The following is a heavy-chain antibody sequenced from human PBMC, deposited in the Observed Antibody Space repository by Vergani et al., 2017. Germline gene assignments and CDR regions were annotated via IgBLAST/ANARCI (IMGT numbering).Heavy chain of an antibody. CDR2: ISSSSSTI. V-gene: IGHV3-48*01. CDR1: GFTFSSYS. Sequence: EVQLVESGGGLVQPGGSLRLSCAASGFTFSSYSMNWVRQAPGKGLEWVSYISSSSSTIYYADSVKGRFTISRDNAKNSLYLQMNSLRAEDTAVYYCARDGXSSSGVYYYYYMDVWGKGTTVTVSS. J-gene: IGHJ6*03. D-gene: IGHD6-6*01. CDR3: ARDGXSSSGVYYYYYMDV.